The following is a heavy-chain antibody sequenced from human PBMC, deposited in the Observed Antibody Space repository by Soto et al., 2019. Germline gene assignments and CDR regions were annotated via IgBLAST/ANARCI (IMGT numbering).Heavy chain of an antibody. CDR1: GGSISSSSYY. CDR3: ASLAMVRGVITKFDP. D-gene: IGHD3-10*01. Sequence: PSETLSLTCTVSGGSISSSSYYWGWIRQPPGKGLEWIGSIYYSGSTYYTPSLKSRVTISVDTSKNQFSLKLSSVTAADTAVYYCASLAMVRGVITKFDPWGQGTLVTVS. J-gene: IGHJ5*02. CDR2: IYYSGST. V-gene: IGHV4-39*01.